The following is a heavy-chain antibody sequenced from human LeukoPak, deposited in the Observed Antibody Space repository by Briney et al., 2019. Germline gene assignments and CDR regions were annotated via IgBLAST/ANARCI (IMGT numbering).Heavy chain of an antibody. J-gene: IGHJ3*02. CDR1: GGSISSSSW. CDR3: ARDPNIVSTVTLRAFDI. CDR2: VYHSGSP. V-gene: IGHV4-4*02. D-gene: IGHD5/OR15-5a*01. Sequence: PSETLSLTCTVSGGSISSSSWWSWVRQPPGKGLEWIGEVYHSGSPNYNPSFRGRVTILVDKSKNQFSLNLGSLTAADTAVYYCARDPNIVSTVTLRAFDIWGQGTVVSVSS.